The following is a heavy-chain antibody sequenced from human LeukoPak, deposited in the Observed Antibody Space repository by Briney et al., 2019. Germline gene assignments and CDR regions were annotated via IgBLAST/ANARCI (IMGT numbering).Heavy chain of an antibody. CDR3: AQSAVYYYYGMDV. Sequence: ASVKVSCKASGYTFTSYGVSWVRQAPGQGLEWMGWISAYNGNTNYAQKLQGRVTMTTDTSTSTAYMELRSLRSDDTAVYYCAQSAVYYYYGMDVWGQGTTVTVSS. J-gene: IGHJ6*02. CDR2: ISAYNGNT. CDR1: GYTFTSYG. V-gene: IGHV1-18*01.